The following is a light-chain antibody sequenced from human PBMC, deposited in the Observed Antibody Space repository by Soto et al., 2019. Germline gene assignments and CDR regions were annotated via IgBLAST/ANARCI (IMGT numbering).Light chain of an antibody. CDR3: ASYTRSGTFI. V-gene: IGLV2-14*01. CDR2: DVS. J-gene: IGLJ1*01. CDR1: SSDIGDYNY. Sequence: QSALTQPASVSGSPGQSITISCVGTSSDIGDYNYVSWYQQHPGKVPKVIIYDVSNRPSGVSYRFSATRSGNTASLTISGLQVEDEADYYCASYTRSGTFIFGTGTKLTVL.